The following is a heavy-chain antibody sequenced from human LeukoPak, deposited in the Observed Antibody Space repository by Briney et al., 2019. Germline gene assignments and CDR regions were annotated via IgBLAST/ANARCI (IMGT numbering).Heavy chain of an antibody. J-gene: IGHJ6*03. CDR2: IKSKTDGGTS. V-gene: IGHV3-15*01. CDR1: GFTFSSYT. D-gene: IGHD3-3*01. CDR3: LNFYYMDV. Sequence: GGSLRLSCAASGFTFSSYTMSWVRQAPGKGLEWVGRIKSKTDGGTSDYAAPVKGRFTISRDDSKNTLYLQMNSLKTEDTAVYYCLNFYYMDVWGKGTTVTVSS.